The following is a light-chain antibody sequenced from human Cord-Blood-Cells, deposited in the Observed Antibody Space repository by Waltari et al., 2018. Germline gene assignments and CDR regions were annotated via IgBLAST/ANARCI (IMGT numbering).Light chain of an antibody. Sequence: EIVLTQSPGTLSLSPGERATLSCRASQSVSSSYLAWYQQNPGQAPRRLIYGASSRATGIPDRFSGSGSGTDFTLTISRLEPEDFAVYYCQQYGSSPTFGQGTKVEIK. CDR3: QQYGSSPT. J-gene: IGKJ1*01. V-gene: IGKV3-20*01. CDR1: QSVSSSY. CDR2: GAS.